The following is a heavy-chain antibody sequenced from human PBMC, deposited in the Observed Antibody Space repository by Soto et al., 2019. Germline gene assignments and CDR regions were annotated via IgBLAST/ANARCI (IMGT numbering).Heavy chain of an antibody. CDR1: GGSISSGDYY. J-gene: IGHJ3*02. Sequence: TSETLSLTCTVSGGSISSGDYYWSWIRQPPGKGLEWIGYIYYSGSTYYNPSLKSRVTISVDTSKNQFSLKLSSVTAADTAVYYCARIDSSGYYYLDAFDIWGQGTMVTV. CDR3: ARIDSSGYYYLDAFDI. D-gene: IGHD3-22*01. CDR2: IYYSGST. V-gene: IGHV4-30-4*01.